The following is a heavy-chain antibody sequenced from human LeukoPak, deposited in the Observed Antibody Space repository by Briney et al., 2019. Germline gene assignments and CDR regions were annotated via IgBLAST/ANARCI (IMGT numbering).Heavy chain of an antibody. CDR3: ARGAPRDFWSGYYSGPYYYYGMDV. D-gene: IGHD3-3*01. J-gene: IGHJ6*02. V-gene: IGHV1-69*13. CDR2: IIPIFGTA. Sequence: SVKVSCKASGGTFSSYAISWVRQAPGQGLEWMGGIIPIFGTANYAQKFQGRVTITADESTSTAYMELSSLRSEDTAVYYCARGAPRDFWSGYYSGPYYYYGMDVWGQGTTVTVSS. CDR1: GGTFSSYA.